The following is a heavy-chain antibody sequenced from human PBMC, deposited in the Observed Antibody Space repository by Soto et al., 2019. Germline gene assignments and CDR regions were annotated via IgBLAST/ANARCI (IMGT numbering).Heavy chain of an antibody. CDR1: CSTFASHG. Sequence: XSGEVSFKASCSTFASHGFYWVRQAPGQGLEWMGWISGFNGQTNYALKFQGRVTLTTDTSTSTAYMELRSLRSDDTAVYFCARVDPRGVAVVRDYWGQGTLVTVSS. CDR2: ISGFNGQT. J-gene: IGHJ4*02. CDR3: ARVDPRGVAVVRDY. D-gene: IGHD3-10*01. V-gene: IGHV1-18*01.